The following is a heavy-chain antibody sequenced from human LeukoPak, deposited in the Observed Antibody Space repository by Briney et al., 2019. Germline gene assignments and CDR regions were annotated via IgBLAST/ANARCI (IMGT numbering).Heavy chain of an antibody. D-gene: IGHD4-23*01. CDR3: VRQGGGDNCR. CDR1: GITLNTND. CDR2: MYPWGSA. V-gene: IGHV3-66*02. Sequence: PGGSLRLSCAASGITLNTNDMNWVRQAPGKGLAWVSIMYPWGSAFYTDSVKGRFTFTRDESKNMMFLQMNTLRRDDRAMYYFVRQGGGDNCRWGQGALVTVSS. J-gene: IGHJ4*01.